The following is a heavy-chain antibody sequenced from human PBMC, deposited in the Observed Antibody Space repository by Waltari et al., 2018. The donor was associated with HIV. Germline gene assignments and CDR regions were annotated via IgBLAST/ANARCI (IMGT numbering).Heavy chain of an antibody. J-gene: IGHJ5*02. CDR2: IYYSGST. CDR3: ARNGVIAIRLSEIPHTHPNWFDP. V-gene: IGHV4-39*01. D-gene: IGHD2-21*01. Sequence: QLQLQESGPGLVKPSETLSLTCTVSGGSISSSSYYWGWIRQPPGTGLEWIGSIYYSGSTYYNPSLKSRVTISVDTSKNQFSLKLSSVTAADTAVYYCARNGVIAIRLSEIPHTHPNWFDPWGQGTLVTVSS. CDR1: GGSISSSSYY.